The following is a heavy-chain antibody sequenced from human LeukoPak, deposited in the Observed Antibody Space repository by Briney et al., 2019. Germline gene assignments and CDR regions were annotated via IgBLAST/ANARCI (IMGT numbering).Heavy chain of an antibody. CDR2: ISSSGSTI. CDR1: GFTFSSYE. Sequence: PGGSLRLSCAASGFTFSSYEMNWVRQAPGKGLEWVSYISSSGSTIYYADSVKGRFTISRDNAKNSLYLQMNSLRAGDTAVYYCARGHYYDNSGYPDYWGQGTLVTVSS. D-gene: IGHD3-22*01. J-gene: IGHJ4*02. V-gene: IGHV3-48*03. CDR3: ARGHYYDNSGYPDY.